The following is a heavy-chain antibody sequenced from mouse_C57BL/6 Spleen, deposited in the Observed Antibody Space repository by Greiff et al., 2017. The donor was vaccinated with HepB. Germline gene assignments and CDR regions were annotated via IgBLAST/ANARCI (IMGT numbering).Heavy chain of an antibody. CDR2: IRLKSDNYAT. CDR3: TGEGDYDYEDAY. CDR1: GFTFSNYW. V-gene: IGHV6-3*01. Sequence: EVKVVESGGGLVQPGGSMKLSCVASGFTFSNYWMNWVRQSPEKGLEWVAQIRLKSDNYATHYAESVKGRFTISRDDSKSSVYLQMNNLRAEDTGIYYCTGEGDYDYEDAYWGQGTLVTVSA. J-gene: IGHJ3*01. D-gene: IGHD2-4*01.